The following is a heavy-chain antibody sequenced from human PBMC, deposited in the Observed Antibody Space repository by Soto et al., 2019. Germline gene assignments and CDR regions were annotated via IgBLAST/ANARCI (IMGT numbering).Heavy chain of an antibody. CDR2: IYYSGST. CDR3: ARRIYSGYEDYYFDY. D-gene: IGHD5-12*01. J-gene: IGHJ4*02. CDR1: GGSISSYY. V-gene: IGHV4-59*01. Sequence: NPSETLSLTCTVSGGSISSYYWSWIRQPPGKGLEWIGYIYYSGSTNYNPSLKSRVTISVDTSKNQFSLKLSSVTAADTAVYYCARRIYSGYEDYYFDYWGQGTLVTVSS.